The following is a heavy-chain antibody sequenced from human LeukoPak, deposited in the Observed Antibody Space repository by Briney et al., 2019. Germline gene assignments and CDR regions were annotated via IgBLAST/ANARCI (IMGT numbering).Heavy chain of an antibody. V-gene: IGHV3-53*01. CDR2: IYNDGKT. Sequence: GGSLTLSCAASGFTVGTNYMSWVRQAPGQRLEWVSFIYNDGKTHYADSVKGRFTISRDNSKNTLYLQMNSLRVEDTAVYYCARVYTSTWYLGYLHMDVWGKGTTVTVSS. D-gene: IGHD6-13*01. CDR3: ARVYTSTWYLGYLHMDV. J-gene: IGHJ6*03. CDR1: GFTVGTNY.